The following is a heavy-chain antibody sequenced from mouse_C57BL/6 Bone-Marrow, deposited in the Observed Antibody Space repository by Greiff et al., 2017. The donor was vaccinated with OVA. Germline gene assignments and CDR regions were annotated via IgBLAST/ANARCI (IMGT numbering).Heavy chain of an antibody. D-gene: IGHD4-1*01. CDR1: GFTFSSYA. V-gene: IGHV5-4*01. J-gene: IGHJ1*03. Sequence: EVQRVESGGGLVKPGGSLKLSCAASGFTFSSYAMSWVRQTPEKRLEWVATISDGGSYTYYPDNVKGRFTISRDNAKNNLYLQMSHLKSEDTAMYYCAREGLGRGWYFDVWGTGTTVTVSS. CDR2: ISDGGSYT. CDR3: AREGLGRGWYFDV.